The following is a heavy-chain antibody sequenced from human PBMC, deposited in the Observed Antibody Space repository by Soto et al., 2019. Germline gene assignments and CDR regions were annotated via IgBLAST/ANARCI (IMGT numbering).Heavy chain of an antibody. CDR2: IDPSDSYT. V-gene: IGHV5-10-1*01. CDR1: GYSFTSYW. Sequence: GESLMISCKGSGYSFTSYWISWVRQMPGKGLEWTGRIDPSDSYTNYSPSFQGHVTISADKSISTAYLQWSSLKASDTAMYYCASSALVVVAATQVGTQNGDYYGMDVWGQGTTDTVSS. J-gene: IGHJ6*02. D-gene: IGHD2-15*01. CDR3: ASSALVVVAATQVGTQNGDYYGMDV.